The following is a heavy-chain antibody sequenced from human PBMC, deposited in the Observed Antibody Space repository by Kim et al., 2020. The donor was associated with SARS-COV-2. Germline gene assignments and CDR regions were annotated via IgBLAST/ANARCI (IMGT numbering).Heavy chain of an antibody. D-gene: IGHD3-9*01. V-gene: IGHV4-61*01. CDR2: IYYSGSI. Sequence: SETLSLTCTVSGGSVSSGSYYWSWIRQPPGKGLEWIGYIYYSGSINYNPSLKSRVTISVDTSKNQFSLKLSSVTAADTAVYYCASHPPGALLYFDWPPLWGQGTLVTVSS. CDR1: GGSVSSGSYY. CDR3: ASHPPGALLYFDWPPL. J-gene: IGHJ4*02.